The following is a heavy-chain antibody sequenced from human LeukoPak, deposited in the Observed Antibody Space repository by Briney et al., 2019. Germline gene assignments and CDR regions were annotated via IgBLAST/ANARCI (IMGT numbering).Heavy chain of an antibody. J-gene: IGHJ4*02. Sequence: GGSLRLSCAASGFIVSNNYMSWVRQAPGKGLEWVSIIHSGGSTYYADSVKGRFTIPRDNSKNTVYLQMNGLRAEDTAVYYCARGLVSSSVDYWGQGTLVTVSS. CDR1: GFIVSNNY. CDR3: ARGLVSSSVDY. D-gene: IGHD6-13*01. V-gene: IGHV3-66*01. CDR2: IHSGGST.